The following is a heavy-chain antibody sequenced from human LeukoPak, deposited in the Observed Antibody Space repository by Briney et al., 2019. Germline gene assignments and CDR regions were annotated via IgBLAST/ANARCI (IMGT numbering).Heavy chain of an antibody. CDR1: GFSFSYFG. D-gene: IGHD4-17*01. CDR2: ISFDGHAT. Sequence: GRSLRLSCSTSGFSFSYFGMHWVRQAPGKGLQWVAAISFDGHATNYADSVKGRFTISRDNSKNTLYLQMNSLRAEDTALYYCAKAAYGDYVNWFDPWGQGTLVTVSS. CDR3: AKAAYGDYVNWFDP. V-gene: IGHV3-30*18. J-gene: IGHJ5*02.